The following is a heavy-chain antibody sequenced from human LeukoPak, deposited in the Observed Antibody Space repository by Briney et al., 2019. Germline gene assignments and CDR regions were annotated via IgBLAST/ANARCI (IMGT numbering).Heavy chain of an antibody. CDR3: ARALDFWSGSRFFREYYFDS. CDR2: INQDGSEK. D-gene: IGHD3-3*01. J-gene: IGHJ4*02. V-gene: IGHV3-7*05. Sequence: GGSLRLSCEASGFTFSNYWMNWVRQAPGRGLEWVANINQDGSEKYYVDSVKGRFTISRDNAKNSLYLQMNSLRAEDTAVYYCARALDFWSGSRFFREYYFDSWGQGTLVIVSS. CDR1: GFTFSNYW.